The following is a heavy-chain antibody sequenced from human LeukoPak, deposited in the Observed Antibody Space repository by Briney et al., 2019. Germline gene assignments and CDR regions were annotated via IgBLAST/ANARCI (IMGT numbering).Heavy chain of an antibody. J-gene: IGHJ4*02. D-gene: IGHD2-15*01. CDR2: ISSSSDTI. Sequence: GGSLRLSCAASGFTVSSNYMSWVRQAPGKGLERVSYISSSSDTIYYADSVKGRFTISRDNAKNSLYLQMNSLRDEDTAVYYCARDGYCSSGSCYGSYDYWGQGTLVTVSS. V-gene: IGHV3-48*02. CDR1: GFTVSSNY. CDR3: ARDGYCSSGSCYGSYDY.